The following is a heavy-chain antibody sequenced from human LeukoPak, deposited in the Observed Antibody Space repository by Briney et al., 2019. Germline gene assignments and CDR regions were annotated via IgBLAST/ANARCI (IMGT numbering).Heavy chain of an antibody. CDR3: ARGRQMATSPPGY. V-gene: IGHV1-69*05. Sequence: SVKVSCKASGGTFSSYAISWVRQAPGQGLEWMGGIIPIFGTANYAQKFQGRVTITRDTSASTAYMELSSLRSEDTAVYYCARGRQMATSPPGYWGQGTLVTVSS. J-gene: IGHJ4*02. CDR2: IIPIFGTA. D-gene: IGHD5-24*01. CDR1: GGTFSSYA.